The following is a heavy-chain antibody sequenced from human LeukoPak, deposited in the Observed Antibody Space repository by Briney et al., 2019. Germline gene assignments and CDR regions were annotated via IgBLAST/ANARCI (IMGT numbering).Heavy chain of an antibody. D-gene: IGHD2-2*01. CDR1: GYTFTGYY. V-gene: IGHV1-69-2*01. CDR2: VDPEDGET. J-gene: IGHJ5*02. CDR3: ATGYCSSTSCPLIENWFDP. Sequence: ASVKVSCKASGYTFTGYYMHWVQQAPGKGLEWMGLVDPEDGETIYAEKFQGRVTITADTSTDTAYMELSSLRSEDTAVYYCATGYCSSTSCPLIENWFDPWGQGTLITVSS.